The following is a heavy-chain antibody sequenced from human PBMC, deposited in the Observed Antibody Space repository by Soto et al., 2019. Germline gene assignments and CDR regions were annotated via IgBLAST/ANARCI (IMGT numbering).Heavy chain of an antibody. J-gene: IGHJ6*02. Sequence: QVQLVQSGAEVKQPGASVKVSCQASGYTFTVYYMHWVRQAPGQGLEWMGWINPKSGGTNYAQKFQGWVTMTRDTSISTADMELSRLRSDDTAVYYCARGDSGYDSYYYGMDVWGQGTTVTVSS. D-gene: IGHD5-12*01. CDR3: ARGDSGYDSYYYGMDV. V-gene: IGHV1-2*04. CDR1: GYTFTVYY. CDR2: INPKSGGT.